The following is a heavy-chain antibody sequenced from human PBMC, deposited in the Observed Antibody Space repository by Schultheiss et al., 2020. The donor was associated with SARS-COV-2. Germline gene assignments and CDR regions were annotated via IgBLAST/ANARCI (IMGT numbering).Heavy chain of an antibody. CDR1: GFTVSSNS. Sequence: GGSLRLSCAVSGFTVSSNSMSWVRQAPGKGLEWVSLIYSGGITYSADSVKGRFTISRDNSKNTLYLQMNSLRAEDTAVYYCARPRRITGTLDYWGQGTLVTVSS. CDR3: ARPRRITGTLDY. J-gene: IGHJ4*02. CDR2: IYSGGIT. V-gene: IGHV3-53*01. D-gene: IGHD1-20*01.